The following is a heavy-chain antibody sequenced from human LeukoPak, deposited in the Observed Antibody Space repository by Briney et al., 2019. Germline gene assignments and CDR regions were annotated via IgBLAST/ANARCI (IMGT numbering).Heavy chain of an antibody. CDR2: IYYSGST. CDR1: GGSISSSSYY. V-gene: IGHV4-39*07. Sequence: SETLSLTCTVSGGSISSSSYYWGWIRQPPGKGLEWIGSIYYSGSTYYNPSLKSRVTISVNTSKNHFSLKLSSVTAADTAVYYCARNAAARFPLDDVWGQGTTVTVSS. CDR3: ARNAAARFPLDDV. D-gene: IGHD6-13*01. J-gene: IGHJ6*02.